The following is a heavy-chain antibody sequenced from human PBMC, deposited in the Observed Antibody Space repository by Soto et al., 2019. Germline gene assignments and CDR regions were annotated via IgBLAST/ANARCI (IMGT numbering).Heavy chain of an antibody. CDR1: SVSNAW. D-gene: IGHD4-17*01. V-gene: IGHV3-15*07. Sequence: SVSNAWMNWVRPAPGKGLEWVGRIKSKTDGGTTDYAAPVKGRFTISRDDSKNTLYLQMNSLKTEDTAVYYCTTDRNLRTTVVMGFDYYYYGMDVWGQGTTVTVSS. CDR3: TTDRNLRTTVVMGFDYYYYGMDV. CDR2: IKSKTDGGTT. J-gene: IGHJ6*02.